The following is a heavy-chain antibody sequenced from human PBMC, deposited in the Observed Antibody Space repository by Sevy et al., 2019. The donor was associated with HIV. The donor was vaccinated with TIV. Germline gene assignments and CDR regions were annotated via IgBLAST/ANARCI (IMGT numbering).Heavy chain of an antibody. CDR1: GFTFSKYS. Sequence: GGSLRLSCAASGFTFSKYSMSWVRQPPGKGLEWVSTLSFVCGEINYADSVKGRFTISRDNSKKSVYLQMNNLRPEDTAVYYCAREGCTKPHDYWGQGTLVTVSS. V-gene: IGHV3-23*01. CDR3: AREGCTKPHDY. CDR2: LSFVCGEI. J-gene: IGHJ4*02. D-gene: IGHD2-8*01.